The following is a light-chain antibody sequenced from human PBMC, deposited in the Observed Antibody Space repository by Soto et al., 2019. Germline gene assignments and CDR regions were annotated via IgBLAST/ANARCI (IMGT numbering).Light chain of an antibody. CDR3: QQYGSSPPLT. CDR2: GAS. CDR1: QSVSSSY. V-gene: IGKV3-20*01. J-gene: IGKJ4*01. Sequence: EIVLTQSPGTLSLSPGERATLSCRASQSVSSSYLAWYQQKPGQAPRLLIYGASSRATGIPDRFSGSGSGTDFPLTISRLAAEDFAVYYCQQYGSSPPLTFGGGTKVEIK.